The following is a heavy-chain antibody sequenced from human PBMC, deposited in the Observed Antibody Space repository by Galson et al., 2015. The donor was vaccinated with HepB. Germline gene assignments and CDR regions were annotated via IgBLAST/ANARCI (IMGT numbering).Heavy chain of an antibody. J-gene: IGHJ6*02. CDR2: ITSGGGK. Sequence: LRLSCAASGLTLSSYAMSWVRQAPGKGLEWVSVITSGGGKYYADSVKGRFTISRDNSKNTLYLEMNSLRGEDTAVYYRAKGLTMVRGLIYYGMDVWGQGTTVTVSS. CDR3: AKGLTMVRGLIYYGMDV. CDR1: GLTLSSYA. D-gene: IGHD3-10*01. V-gene: IGHV3-23*01.